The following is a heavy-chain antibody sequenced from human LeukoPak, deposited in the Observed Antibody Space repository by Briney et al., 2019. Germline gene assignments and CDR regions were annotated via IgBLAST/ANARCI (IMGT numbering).Heavy chain of an antibody. D-gene: IGHD4-17*01. CDR3: AKDQDATVTAFDY. Sequence: GGSLRLSCAASGFTFSSYGMSWVRQAPGKGLEWVSAISGSGGSTYYADSVKGRFTISRDNSKNTLYLQMNSLRAEDTAVYYCAKDQDATVTAFDYWGQGTLVTVSS. CDR1: GFTFSSYG. J-gene: IGHJ4*02. V-gene: IGHV3-23*01. CDR2: ISGSGGST.